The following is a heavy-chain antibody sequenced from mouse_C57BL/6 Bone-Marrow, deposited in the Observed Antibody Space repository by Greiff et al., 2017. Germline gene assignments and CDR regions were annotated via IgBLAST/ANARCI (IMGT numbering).Heavy chain of an antibody. V-gene: IGHV3-6*01. D-gene: IGHD1-1*01. CDR2: ISYDGSN. CDR1: GYSITSGYY. Sequence: EVKLVESGPGLVKPSQSLSLTCSVTGYSITSGYYWNWIRQFPRNKLECMGYISYDGSNYYNPSLKNRISITRDTSKNQFFLKLNSVATEDTATYYCAREGYGSFFDYWGQGTTLTVSS. J-gene: IGHJ2*01. CDR3: AREGYGSFFDY.